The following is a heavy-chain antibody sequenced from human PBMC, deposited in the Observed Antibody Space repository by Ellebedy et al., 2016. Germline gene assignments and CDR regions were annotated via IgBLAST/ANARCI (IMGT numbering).Heavy chain of an antibody. CDR3: ARRGGYSLYWYFDL. J-gene: IGHJ2*01. CDR2: INHSGST. CDR1: GGSFSGYY. V-gene: IGHV4-34*01. D-gene: IGHD5-18*01. Sequence: SETLSLTCAVYGGSFSGYYWSWIRQPPGKGLEWIGEINHSGSTNYNPSLKRRVTISVDTSKNQFSLKLSSVTAADTAVYYCARRGGYSLYWYFDLWGRGTLVTVSS.